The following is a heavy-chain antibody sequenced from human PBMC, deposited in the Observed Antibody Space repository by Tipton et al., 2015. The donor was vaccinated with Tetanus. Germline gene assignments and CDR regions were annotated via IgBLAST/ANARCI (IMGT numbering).Heavy chain of an antibody. Sequence: TLSLTCTVSGDSISRSNWWSWVRQPPGKGLEWMGRIYTSESTNYNPSLKSRLTMSVDTSKNQFSLRLNSVTAADTAVYYCARMQRYGMDVWGQGTTVTVSS. CDR3: ARMQRYGMDV. J-gene: IGHJ6*02. D-gene: IGHD6-25*01. CDR2: IYTSEST. CDR1: GDSISRSNW. V-gene: IGHV4-4*02.